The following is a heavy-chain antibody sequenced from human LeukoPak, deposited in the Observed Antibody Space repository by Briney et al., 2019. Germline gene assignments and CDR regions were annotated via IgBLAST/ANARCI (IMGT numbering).Heavy chain of an antibody. CDR3: ANLPD. CDR1: GFTFSGYS. V-gene: IGHV3-21*01. J-gene: IGHJ4*02. D-gene: IGHD1-14*01. Sequence: GGSLRLSCTASGFTFSGYSMNWVRQAPGKGLEWVSSISTSSSYIYYADSVKGRFTISRDNAKNSLYLQMNSLRAEDTAVHYCANLPDWGQGTLVTVSS. CDR2: ISTSSSYI.